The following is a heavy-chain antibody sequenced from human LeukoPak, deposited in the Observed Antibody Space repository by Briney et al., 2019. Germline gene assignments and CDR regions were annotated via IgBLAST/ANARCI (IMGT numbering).Heavy chain of an antibody. J-gene: IGHJ4*02. D-gene: IGHD6-13*01. CDR2: INTDGSYT. Sequence: KPGGSLRLSCTASGFTFSSFWMHWVRQAPGKGLVWVSSINTDGSYTRYADSVKGRFTISRDNAKNTLYLQMNSLRADDTAVYYCVSPRETFGGRGEQQLIPGGYWGQGTLVTVSS. CDR3: VSPRETFGGRGEQQLIPGGY. V-gene: IGHV3-74*01. CDR1: GFTFSSFW.